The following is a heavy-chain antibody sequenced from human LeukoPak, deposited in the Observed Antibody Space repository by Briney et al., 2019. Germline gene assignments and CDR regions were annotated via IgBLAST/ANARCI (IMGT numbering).Heavy chain of an antibody. D-gene: IGHD3-16*01. V-gene: IGHV3-21*01. CDR1: GFTFSRYN. Sequence: GGSLRLSCAASGFTFSRYNMNWVRQAPGKGLEWVSSISSSSNYIYFADSVKGRFTISRDTANNSLYLQMNSLRAEDTAVYYCTTDEGGFPGYFDYWGQGTLVTVSS. CDR2: ISSSSNYI. CDR3: TTDEGGFPGYFDY. J-gene: IGHJ4*02.